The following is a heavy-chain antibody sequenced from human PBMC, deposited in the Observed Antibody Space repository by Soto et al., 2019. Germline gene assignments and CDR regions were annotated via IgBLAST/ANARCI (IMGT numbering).Heavy chain of an antibody. CDR3: ARAARLQYYMDV. J-gene: IGHJ6*03. CDR1: GGTFSSYT. D-gene: IGHD2-15*01. V-gene: IGHV1-69*02. Sequence: QVQLVQSGAEVKKPGSSVKVSCKASGGTFSSYTISWVRQAPVQWLEWMGRIIPILGIANYAQKFQGRVTITADKSTSTAYMELSSLRYEDTAVYYCARAARLQYYMDVWGKGTTVTVS. CDR2: IIPILGIA.